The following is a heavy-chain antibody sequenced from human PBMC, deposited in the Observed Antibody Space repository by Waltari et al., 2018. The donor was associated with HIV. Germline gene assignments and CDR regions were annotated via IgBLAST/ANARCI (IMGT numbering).Heavy chain of an antibody. J-gene: IGHJ6*02. CDR1: GFTFSNYG. V-gene: IGHV3-23*01. CDR2: ISGSGGST. D-gene: IGHD6-13*01. Sequence: EVQVLESGGALVQPGGSLRLSCAASGFTFSNYGMSWVRQATGKGLEWVSTISGSGGSTYYADSGKGRFTVSRDNSKNTLYLQMNSLRAEDTAVYFCVKEHQYSHSWYSYYGMDVWGQGTTVTVSS. CDR3: VKEHQYSHSWYSYYGMDV.